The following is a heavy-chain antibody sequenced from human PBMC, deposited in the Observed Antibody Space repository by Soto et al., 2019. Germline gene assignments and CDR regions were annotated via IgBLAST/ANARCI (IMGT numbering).Heavy chain of an antibody. D-gene: IGHD1-1*01. CDR3: ARVVTGGTSGWVQLDY. Sequence: SGPTLVNPTETLTLTCTISGFSLTTRGMCLTWIRQPPGKALEWLALIDWSGDKNYTTSLRPRPTLSKGTSKNQVVLKMTNMNPVDTGNYYRARVVTGGTSGWVQLDYRGQGTLVTVSS. CDR2: IDWSGDK. CDR1: GFSLTTRGMC. V-gene: IGHV2-70*01. J-gene: IGHJ4*02.